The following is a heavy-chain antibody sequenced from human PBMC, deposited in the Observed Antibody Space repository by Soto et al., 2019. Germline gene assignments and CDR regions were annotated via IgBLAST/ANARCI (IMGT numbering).Heavy chain of an antibody. V-gene: IGHV1-18*01. CDR2: ISTYNGDT. CDR1: GYTFTTYS. CDR3: ARGLYGDY. D-gene: IGHD3-16*01. J-gene: IGHJ4*02. Sequence: QVQLVQSVPDVKKPGASVKVSCKASGYTFTTYSFIWVRQAPGQGLEWVGWISTYNGDTNYAQRIQGRVTMTTDTSTSTAYMELRSLRSDDTAVYYCARGLYGDYWGQGTLVTVSS.